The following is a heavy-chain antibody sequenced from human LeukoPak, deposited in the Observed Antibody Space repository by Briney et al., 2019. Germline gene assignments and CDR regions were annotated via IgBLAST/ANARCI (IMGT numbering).Heavy chain of an antibody. CDR2: LYHSDSI. D-gene: IGHD6-13*01. Sequence: PLSLTCAVSGYSIISGYYWIWIRQPPGKGLEWIGSLYHSDSIYYNPSLESRVTMSVDTSKNQFSLKLSFVTAADTAVYYCARQHDSYHYYYVDVWGKGTTVTVSS. CDR1: GYSIISGYY. CDR3: ARQHDSYHYYYVDV. J-gene: IGHJ6*03. V-gene: IGHV4-38-2*01.